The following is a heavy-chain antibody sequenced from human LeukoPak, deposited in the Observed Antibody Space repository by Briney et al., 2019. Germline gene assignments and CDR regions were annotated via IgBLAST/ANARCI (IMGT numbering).Heavy chain of an antibody. CDR3: AKDPDFWSGYYSYAFDI. J-gene: IGHJ3*02. D-gene: IGHD3-3*01. CDR1: GFVFSDYP. V-gene: IGHV3-30*07. CDR2: ISFDGSHQ. Sequence: GRSLRLSCSASGFVFSDYPLHWIRQSPGKGPEWVAVISFDGSHQYYADSVKGRFTISRDNSKNTLYLQMNSLRAEDTAVYYCAKDPDFWSGYYSYAFDIWGQGTMVTVSS.